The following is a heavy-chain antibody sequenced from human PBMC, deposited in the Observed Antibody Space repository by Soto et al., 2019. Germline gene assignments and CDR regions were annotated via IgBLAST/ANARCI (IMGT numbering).Heavy chain of an antibody. CDR2: INPKSDVT. J-gene: IGHJ5*02. CDR3: ARGAILLAPISIWFDP. D-gene: IGHD3-9*01. Sequence: ASVKVSCKASGYSFNDYKIHWVRQAPGQGLEWLGWINPKSDVTNYAQKFKDRVTMTRDTSKSTAYMDLSRLTFDDTAVYYCARGAILLAPISIWFDPWGQGTLVTVSS. CDR1: GYSFNDYK. V-gene: IGHV1-2*02.